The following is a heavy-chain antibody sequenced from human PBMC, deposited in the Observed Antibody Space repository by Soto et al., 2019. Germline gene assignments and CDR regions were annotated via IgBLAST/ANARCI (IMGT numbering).Heavy chain of an antibody. D-gene: IGHD4-17*01. CDR1: GGSFSGYY. CDR2: INHSGST. J-gene: IGHJ6*02. Sequence: SETLSLTCAVYGGSFSGYYWSWIRQPPGKGLEWIGEINHSGSTNYNPSLKSRVTISADTSKNQFSLKLSSVTAADTAVYYCARDGSVRYGDYGKYGMDVWGQGTTVTVSS. V-gene: IGHV4-34*01. CDR3: ARDGSVRYGDYGKYGMDV.